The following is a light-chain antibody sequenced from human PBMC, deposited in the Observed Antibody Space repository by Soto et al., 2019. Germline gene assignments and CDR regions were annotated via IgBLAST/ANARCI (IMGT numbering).Light chain of an antibody. J-gene: IGKJ2*01. CDR1: QTVLYYANNKNY. CDR2: WAS. Sequence: VMTQSPDILTVPLGATATISCTSSQTVLYYANNKNYLAWYQHKPGQPPKMLISWASTRESGVPDRFSGSGSVRHFNLTITSLQVEDVAVYYCHQYFYAPYSFGQGTKVEVQ. V-gene: IGKV4-1*01. CDR3: HQYFYAPYS.